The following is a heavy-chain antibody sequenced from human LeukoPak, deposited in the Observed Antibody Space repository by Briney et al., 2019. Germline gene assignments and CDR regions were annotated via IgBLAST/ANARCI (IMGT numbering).Heavy chain of an antibody. CDR1: RFTFSTSS. Sequence: GGSLRLSCAASRFTFSTSSMNWVRQAPGKGLEWVSFISTSSSYIYYADSVKGRFTISRDNARNSLYLQMNSLRAEDTAVYYCARDPGTTQTLHDAFDIWGQGTMVTVSS. D-gene: IGHD1-7*01. CDR2: ISTSSSYI. V-gene: IGHV3-21*01. CDR3: ARDPGTTQTLHDAFDI. J-gene: IGHJ3*02.